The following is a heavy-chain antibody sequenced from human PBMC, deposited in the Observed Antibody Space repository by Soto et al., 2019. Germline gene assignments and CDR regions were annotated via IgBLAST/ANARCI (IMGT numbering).Heavy chain of an antibody. V-gene: IGHV3-48*01. CDR2: ISSSSSTI. J-gene: IGHJ4*02. D-gene: IGHD2-2*01. Sequence: GGSLRLSCAASGFTFSSYSMNWVRQAPGKGLEWVSYISSSSSTIYYADSVKGRFTISRDNAKNSLYLQMNSLRAEDTAVYYCARDAPTYCSRNQLNYFAYWGQGAVVTVSS. CDR1: GFTFSSYS. CDR3: ARDAPTYCSRNQLNYFAY.